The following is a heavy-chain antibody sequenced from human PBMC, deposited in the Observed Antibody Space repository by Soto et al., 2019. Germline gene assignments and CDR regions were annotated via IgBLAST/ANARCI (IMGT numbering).Heavy chain of an antibody. J-gene: IGHJ2*01. V-gene: IGHV3-30*14. D-gene: IGHD3-22*01. CDR2: ISYDGSNK. Sequence: QVQLVESGGGVVQPGRSLRLSCAASGFTFSSYAMHWVRQAPGKGLEWVAVISYDGSNKYYADSVKGRFTISRDNSKNRLSLQMNSRRAEATAVYYCARPLGTDYYNWGYFDLWGRGTMVTVSS. CDR3: ARPLGTDYYNWGYFDL. CDR1: GFTFSSYA.